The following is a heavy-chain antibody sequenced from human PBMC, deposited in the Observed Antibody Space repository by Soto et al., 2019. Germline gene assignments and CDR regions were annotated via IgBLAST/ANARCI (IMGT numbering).Heavy chain of an antibody. D-gene: IGHD3-10*01. CDR3: AHRQRDLWFGTSVSGAFDI. J-gene: IGHJ3*02. CDR2: IYWDDDK. V-gene: IGHV2-5*02. CDR1: GFSLSTSGVG. Sequence: QITLKESGPTLVKPTQTLTLTCTFSGFSLSTSGVGVGWIRQPPGKALEWLALIYWDDDKRYSPSLKSRLTIPKDTSKNQVVLTMPTLDPVDTATYYCAHRQRDLWFGTSVSGAFDIWGQGTMVTVSS.